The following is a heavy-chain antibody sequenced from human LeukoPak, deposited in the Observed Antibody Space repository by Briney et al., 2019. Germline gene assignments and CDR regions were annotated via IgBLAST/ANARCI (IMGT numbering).Heavy chain of an antibody. CDR1: GGSFSGYY. J-gene: IGHJ4*02. D-gene: IGHD3-10*01. Sequence: SETLSLTCAVYGGSFSGYYWSWIRQPPGKGLEWIGEINHSGSTNYNPSLKSRVTISVDTSNNQFSLKLSSVTAADTAVYYCARRYYSVSGTNYYFDYWGQGTLVTVSS. CDR2: INHSGST. V-gene: IGHV4-34*01. CDR3: ARRYYSVSGTNYYFDY.